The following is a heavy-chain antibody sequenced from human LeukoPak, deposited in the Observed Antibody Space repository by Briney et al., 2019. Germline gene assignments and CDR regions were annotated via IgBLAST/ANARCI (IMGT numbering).Heavy chain of an antibody. CDR1: GFISNNYG. CDR2: ISNDGGGT. J-gene: IGHJ5*02. Sequence: TGGSLRLSSAASGFISNNYGLIWVRQAPGKGLEWVSAISNDGGGTQYADFVEGRFTISRDNSKNTLFLQMSSLRAEDTALYYCAKGSSGYFADLWGQGTLVTVSS. CDR3: AKGSSGYFADL. V-gene: IGHV3-23*01. D-gene: IGHD3-22*01.